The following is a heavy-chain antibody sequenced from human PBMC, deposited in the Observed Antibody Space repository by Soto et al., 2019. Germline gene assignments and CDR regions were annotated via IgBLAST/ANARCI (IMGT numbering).Heavy chain of an antibody. CDR3: VTGGGWLPTS. J-gene: IGHJ5*02. CDR2: IYNSGGT. V-gene: IGHV4-59*01. CDR1: GGSISSYY. Sequence: ETLSLTCSVSGGSISSYYCNWIRQPPGKGLEWVGYIYNSGGTKYNPSLQSRVIISADTSKNQFSLRLSSVTAAETAVYYCVTGGGWLPTSWRKGTLVTVSS. D-gene: IGHD5-12*01.